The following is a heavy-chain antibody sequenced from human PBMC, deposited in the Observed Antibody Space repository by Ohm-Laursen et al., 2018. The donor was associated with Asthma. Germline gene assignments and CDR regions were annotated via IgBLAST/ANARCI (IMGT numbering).Heavy chain of an antibody. J-gene: IGHJ4*02. CDR1: GGSISNADYF. CDR2: MYYTGVT. CDR3: ARLPTDYSIDY. V-gene: IGHV4-30-2*03. D-gene: IGHD4-11*01. Sequence: SQTLSLTCAVSGGSISNADYFWGWIRQSPETGLEWIGTMYYTGVTNYNPSLRSRATIFVDTYMNQFSLQLRSVTATDTAIYYCARLPTDYSIDYWGPGSLVTVSS.